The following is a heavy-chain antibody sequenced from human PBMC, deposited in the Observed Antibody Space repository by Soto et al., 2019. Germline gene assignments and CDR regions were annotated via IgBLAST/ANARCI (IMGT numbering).Heavy chain of an antibody. CDR2: ISGGGSDT. CDR3: AKDDSLEWFFPLDA. V-gene: IGHV3-23*01. Sequence: EVHLLESAGGLVQPGGSLRLSCSASGFTFRSYAMSWVRQAPGKGLEWVSGISGGGSDTYYSDSVRGRFTISRDNSKNTLYLQMNSLRVEDSAVYFCAKDDSLEWFFPLDAWGQGTLVTVSS. CDR1: GFTFRSYA. J-gene: IGHJ5*02. D-gene: IGHD3-3*01.